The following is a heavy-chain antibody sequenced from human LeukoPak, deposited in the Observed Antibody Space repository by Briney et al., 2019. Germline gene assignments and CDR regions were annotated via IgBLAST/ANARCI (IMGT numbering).Heavy chain of an antibody. D-gene: IGHD3-3*01. CDR1: GFTFSSYW. CDR2: INSDGSST. J-gene: IGHJ5*02. Sequence: GGSLRLSCAASGFTFSSYWMHWVRQAPGKGLVWVSRINSDGSSTSYADSVKGRFTISRDNAKNTLYLQMNSLRAEDTAVYYCARDQQDYDFWSGTTNWFDPWGQGTLVTVYS. CDR3: ARDQQDYDFWSGTTNWFDP. V-gene: IGHV3-74*01.